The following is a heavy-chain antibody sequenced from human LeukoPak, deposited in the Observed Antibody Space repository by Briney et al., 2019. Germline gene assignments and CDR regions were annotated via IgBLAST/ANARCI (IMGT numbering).Heavy chain of an antibody. J-gene: IGHJ4*02. Sequence: GASVKVSCKVSGYTLTELSMHWVRQAPGKGLEWMGGFDPEDGETIYAQKFQGRVTMTEDTSTDTAYMELSSLRSEDTAVYYCATAPDDYAWGSYRPYYFDYWGQGTLVTASS. CDR3: ATAPDDYAWGSYRPYYFDY. CDR1: GYTLTELS. D-gene: IGHD3-16*02. V-gene: IGHV1-24*01. CDR2: FDPEDGET.